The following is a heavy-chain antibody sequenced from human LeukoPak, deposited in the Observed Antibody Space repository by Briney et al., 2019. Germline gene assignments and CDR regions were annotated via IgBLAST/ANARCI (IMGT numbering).Heavy chain of an antibody. CDR1: GGSISTYH. CDR2: FYYNGDT. J-gene: IGHJ3*02. V-gene: IGHV4-59*01. Sequence: SETLSLTCTVSGGSISTYHWSWIRQPPGKGLEWIGYFYYNGDTNYSPSLKSRVVISADTSQNQLSLMVRSVTAADTALYYCARELGSAFDIWGQGIMVIVSS. D-gene: IGHD3-3*02. CDR3: ARELGSAFDI.